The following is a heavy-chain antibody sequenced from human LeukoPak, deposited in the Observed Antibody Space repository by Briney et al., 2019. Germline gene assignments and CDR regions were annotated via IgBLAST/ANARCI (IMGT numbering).Heavy chain of an antibody. CDR1: GYTFTSYD. J-gene: IGHJ4*02. D-gene: IGHD5-18*01. CDR3: APYSYGYGLVGY. Sequence: ASVKVSCKASGYTFTSYDINWVRQATGQGLEWMGWMNPNSGNTGYAQKFQGRVTMTEDTSTDTAYMELSSLRSEDTAVYYCAPYSYGYGLVGYWGQGTLVTVSS. CDR2: MNPNSGNT. V-gene: IGHV1-8*01.